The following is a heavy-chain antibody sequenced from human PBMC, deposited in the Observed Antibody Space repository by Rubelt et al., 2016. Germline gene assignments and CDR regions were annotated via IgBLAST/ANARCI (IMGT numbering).Heavy chain of an antibody. V-gene: IGHV3-33*01. Sequence: GFTFSSYGMHWVRQAPGKGLEWVAIIWYDGSNKYYADSVKGRSTISRDNAKNSLYLQMNSLSDEDTAVYYCARGLLRGAVAGTYFQHWGQGTLVTVSS. CDR3: ARGLLRGAVAGTYFQH. J-gene: IGHJ1*01. CDR1: GFTFSSYG. D-gene: IGHD6-19*01. CDR2: IWYDGSNK.